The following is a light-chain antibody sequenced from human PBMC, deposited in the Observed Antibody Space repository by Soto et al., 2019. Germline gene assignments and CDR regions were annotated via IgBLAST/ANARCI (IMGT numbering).Light chain of an antibody. V-gene: IGKV1-27*01. Sequence: DIPMTQSPSSLSSSVGDRVTIACRASQGISTYLAWYQQKPGKVPKLLIYAASTLLSGVPSRFSGSGSGTDFPLHISSLQPEDGSTYHRQKYDTAPLPFGQGTKVEIK. J-gene: IGKJ1*01. CDR1: QGISTY. CDR3: QKYDTAPLP. CDR2: AAS.